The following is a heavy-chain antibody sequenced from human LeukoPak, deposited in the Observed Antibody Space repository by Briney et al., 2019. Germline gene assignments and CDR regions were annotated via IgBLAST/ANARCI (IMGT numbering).Heavy chain of an antibody. V-gene: IGHV3-66*01. Sequence: GGSLRLSCAASGFTFSSYGMCWVRQAPGKGLEWVSVIYSGGATYYAESVQGRFVISRDNSKNMLYLQMNSLRAEDTAVYYCARDSNVGYSYVTSFDYWGQGTLVTVSS. CDR2: IYSGGAT. D-gene: IGHD5-18*01. CDR3: ARDSNVGYSYVTSFDY. CDR1: GFTFSSYG. J-gene: IGHJ4*02.